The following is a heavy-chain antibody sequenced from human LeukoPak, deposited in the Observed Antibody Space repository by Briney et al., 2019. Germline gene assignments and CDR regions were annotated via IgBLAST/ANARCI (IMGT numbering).Heavy chain of an antibody. CDR3: AREDSGSYYNFYYFYMDV. D-gene: IGHD3-10*01. CDR1: GGSFSNHF. V-gene: IGHV4-4*07. CDR2: IYPSGNT. J-gene: IGHJ6*03. Sequence: SETLSLTCSVSGGSFSNHFWSWVRHPAGKGLEGIGRIYPSGNTNYNPSLKSRVTLSVDTSKTQFYLSLSSVTAADTAVYYCAREDSGSYYNFYYFYMDVWGKGTTVTISS.